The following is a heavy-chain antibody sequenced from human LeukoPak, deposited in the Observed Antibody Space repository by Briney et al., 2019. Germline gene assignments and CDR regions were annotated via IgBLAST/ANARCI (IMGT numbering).Heavy chain of an antibody. Sequence: PGGSLRLSCAASGFTFSDYYMSWIRQAPGKGLEWVSYISSYTSYTNYADPVKGRFTISRDNAKNSLYLQMNSLKAEDTAVYYCARATHYDILTGCTDFDYWGQGTLVTVSS. D-gene: IGHD3-9*01. J-gene: IGHJ4*02. CDR3: ARATHYDILTGCTDFDY. CDR2: ISSYTSYT. V-gene: IGHV3-11*06. CDR1: GFTFSDYY.